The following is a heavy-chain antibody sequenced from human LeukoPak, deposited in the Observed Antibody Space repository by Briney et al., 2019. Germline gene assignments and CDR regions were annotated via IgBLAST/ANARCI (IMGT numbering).Heavy chain of an antibody. J-gene: IGHJ5*02. CDR3: ARLLGYSSSWYNWFDP. D-gene: IGHD6-13*01. V-gene: IGHV4-34*01. CDR2: INHSGST. Sequence: SETLSLTCAVYGGSFSGYYWSWIRQPPGKGLEWIGEINHSGSTNYNPSLKSRVTISVDTSKNQCSLKLSSVTAADTAVYYCARLLGYSSSWYNWFDPWGQGTLVTVSS. CDR1: GGSFSGYY.